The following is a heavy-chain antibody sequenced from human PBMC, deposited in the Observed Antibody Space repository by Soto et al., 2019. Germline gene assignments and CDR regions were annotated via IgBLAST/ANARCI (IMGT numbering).Heavy chain of an antibody. Sequence: SETLSLTCTVSGGSISSFYWSWTRQPPGKGLEWIGYISYSVSTNYNPSLKSRVTISVDTSKNQFSLKLSSVTAADTAVYFCARGGRMATTPFDYWGQGTLVTVSS. J-gene: IGHJ4*02. CDR3: ARGGRMATTPFDY. CDR1: GGSISSFY. CDR2: ISYSVST. D-gene: IGHD5-12*01. V-gene: IGHV4-59*01.